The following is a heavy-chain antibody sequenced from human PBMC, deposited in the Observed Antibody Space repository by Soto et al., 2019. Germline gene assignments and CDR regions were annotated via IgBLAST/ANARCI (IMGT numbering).Heavy chain of an antibody. CDR3: ARDYSKSGPFDY. V-gene: IGHV1-3*01. Sequence: ASVKLSCEASGYAFTSYAMHWVRQAPGQRLEWMGWINAGNGNTKYSQKFQGRVTITRDTSASTAYMELSSLRSEDTAVYYCARDYSKSGPFDYWGQGTLVTVSS. J-gene: IGHJ4*02. CDR2: INAGNGNT. CDR1: GYAFTSYA. D-gene: IGHD4-4*01.